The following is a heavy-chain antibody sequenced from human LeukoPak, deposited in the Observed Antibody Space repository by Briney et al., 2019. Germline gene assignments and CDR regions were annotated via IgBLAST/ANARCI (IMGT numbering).Heavy chain of an antibody. J-gene: IGHJ3*02. CDR2: MNPNSGNT. Sequence: GASVKVSCKASGYTFTSYDINWVRQATGQGLEWMGWMNPNSGNTGYAQKFQGRVTITRNTSISTAYMELSSLRSEDTAVYYCAGQRGGYWQGAFDIWGQETMVTVSS. CDR1: GYTFTSYD. V-gene: IGHV1-8*03. CDR3: AGQRGGYWQGAFDI. D-gene: IGHD3-22*01.